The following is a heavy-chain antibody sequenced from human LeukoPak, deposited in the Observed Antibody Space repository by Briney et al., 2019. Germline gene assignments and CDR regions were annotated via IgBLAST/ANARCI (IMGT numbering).Heavy chain of an antibody. CDR1: GFSLSTSGVG. D-gene: IGHD4-17*01. CDR3: AHRGTTYYFDY. Sequence: SGPTLVKPTQTLTLTCTFSGFSLSTSGVGVGWIRQPPGKALEWLALIYWNDDKRYSPPLKSRLTITKDTSKNQVVLTMTNMDPVDTATYYCAHRGTTYYFDYWGQGTLVTVSS. J-gene: IGHJ4*02. CDR2: IYWNDDK. V-gene: IGHV2-5*01.